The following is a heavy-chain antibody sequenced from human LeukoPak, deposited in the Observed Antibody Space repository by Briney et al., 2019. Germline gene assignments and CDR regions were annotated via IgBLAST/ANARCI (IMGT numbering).Heavy chain of an antibody. J-gene: IGHJ4*02. D-gene: IGHD3-22*01. CDR1: GFTFSRFA. Sequence: GGSLRLSCSASGFTFSRFAMTWVRHLPGKGLEWVSTISGNGLQTFYADSVKGRFSVSRDHSKNIVYLQMDSLRADDSALYSCAKDAIYLDSSGYFIPFDYWGPGTLVTVAS. V-gene: IGHV3-23*01. CDR2: ISGNGLQT. CDR3: AKDAIYLDSSGYFIPFDY.